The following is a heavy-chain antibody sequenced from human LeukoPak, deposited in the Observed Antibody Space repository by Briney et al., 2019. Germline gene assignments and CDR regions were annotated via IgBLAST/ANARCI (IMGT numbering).Heavy chain of an antibody. CDR3: AAGDGRIVGATDSLDY. J-gene: IGHJ4*02. V-gene: IGHV3-23*01. D-gene: IGHD1-26*01. CDR1: GFTFNTYA. Sequence: GGSLRLSCAASGFTFNTYAMSWVRQAPGKGLEWVSSISGSGGGTYYADSVKGRFTISRDNSKNTLYLQMNSLRAEDTAVYCCAAGDGRIVGATDSLDYWGQGTLVTVSS. CDR2: ISGSGGGT.